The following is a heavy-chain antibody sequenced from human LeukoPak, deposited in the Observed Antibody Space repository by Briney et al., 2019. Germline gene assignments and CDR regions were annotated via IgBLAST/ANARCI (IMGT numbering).Heavy chain of an antibody. V-gene: IGHV3-23*01. CDR2: ITASGSTT. D-gene: IGHD5-18*01. CDR3: AKHLSAMASFDH. CDR1: GFTFRSYV. Sequence: GGSLRLSCAASGFTFRSYVMTWVRQAPGKGPEWVSSITASGSTTYYADSVKGRFTISRDNSKNTLYLQMNSLRAEDTAVYYCAKHLSAMASFDHWGQGTLVTVSS. J-gene: IGHJ4*02.